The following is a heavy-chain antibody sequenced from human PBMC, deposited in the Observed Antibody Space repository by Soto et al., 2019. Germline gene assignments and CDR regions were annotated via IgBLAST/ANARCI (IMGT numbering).Heavy chain of an antibody. Sequence: GGSLRLSCAASGFTFSSYAMSWVRQAPGKGLEWVSAISGSGGSTYYADSVKGRFTISRDNSKNTLYLQMNSLRAEDTAVYYCAKDSAHIAVAGGLTIDYWGQGTLVTVSS. J-gene: IGHJ4*02. V-gene: IGHV3-23*01. CDR2: ISGSGGST. CDR3: AKDSAHIAVAGGLTIDY. D-gene: IGHD6-19*01. CDR1: GFTFSSYA.